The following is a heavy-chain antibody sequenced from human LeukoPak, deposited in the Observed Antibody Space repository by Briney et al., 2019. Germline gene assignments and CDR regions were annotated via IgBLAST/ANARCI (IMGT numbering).Heavy chain of an antibody. CDR2: IYYSGST. J-gene: IGHJ4*02. CDR1: GGSISSGGYY. Sequence: TLSLTCTVSGGSISSGGYYWSWIRQHPGKGLEWIGYIYYSGSTYYNPSLKSRVTISVDTSKNQFSLKLSSVTAADTAVYYCARSAYGDYVFFDYWGQGTLVTVSS. V-gene: IGHV4-31*03. D-gene: IGHD4-17*01. CDR3: ARSAYGDYVFFDY.